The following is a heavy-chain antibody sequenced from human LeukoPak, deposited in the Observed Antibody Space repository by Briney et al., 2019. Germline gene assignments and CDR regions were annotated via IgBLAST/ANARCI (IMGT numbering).Heavy chain of an antibody. CDR1: GGSISSSSYY. V-gene: IGHV4-39*01. Sequence: PSETLSLTCTVSGGSISSSSYYWGWIRQPPGKGLEWIGSIYYSGSTYYNPSLKSRVTISVDTSKNQFSLKLSSVTAADTAVYYCARHVFRYDSSGWYSLFDYWGQGTLVTVSS. CDR2: IYYSGST. J-gene: IGHJ4*02. D-gene: IGHD6-19*01. CDR3: ARHVFRYDSSGWYSLFDY.